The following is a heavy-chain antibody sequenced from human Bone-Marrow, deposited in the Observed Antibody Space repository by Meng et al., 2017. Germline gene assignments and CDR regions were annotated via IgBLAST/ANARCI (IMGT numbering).Heavy chain of an antibody. CDR2: FHHSGTT. CDR3: AASPGWRRIDS. D-gene: IGHD6-19*01. V-gene: IGHV4-4*02. J-gene: IGHJ4*02. CDR1: GASVSSGYW. Sequence: QVQLQEAGPGLVKPSGTLSLTCGVSGASVSSGYWWTWVRQPPGKGLEWIGEFHHSGTTNYNPSLRSRVTISVDTSKNQFSLRLTPVTAADTAVYYCAASPGWRRIDSWGQGTLVTVSS.